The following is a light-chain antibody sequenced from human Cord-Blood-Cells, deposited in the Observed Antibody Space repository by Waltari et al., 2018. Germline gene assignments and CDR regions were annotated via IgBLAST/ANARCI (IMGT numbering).Light chain of an antibody. CDR3: NSRDSSGNLVV. CDR2: GKN. Sequence: SSELTQDPAASVALGQTVRITCPGCSLRRDYASWYQQKPGQAPVLVIYGKNNRPSGNPDRFSGSSSGNTASLTITGAQAEDEADYYCNSRDSSGNLVVFGGGTKLTVL. CDR1: SLRRDY. V-gene: IGLV3-19*01. J-gene: IGLJ2*01.